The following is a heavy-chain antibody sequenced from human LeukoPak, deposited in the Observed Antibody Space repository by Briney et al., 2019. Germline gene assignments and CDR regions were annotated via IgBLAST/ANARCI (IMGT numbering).Heavy chain of an antibody. CDR2: IYYSGST. CDR3: ARTHPDHYGSGSYYRKGFDY. CDR1: GGSISSSSYY. V-gene: IGHV4-39*01. J-gene: IGHJ4*02. D-gene: IGHD3-10*01. Sequence: SETLSLTCTVSGGSISSSSYYWGRIRQPPGKGLEWIGSIYYSGSTYYNPSLKSQVTISVDTSKNQFSLKLSSVTAADTAVYYCARTHPDHYGSGSYYRKGFDYWGQGTLVTVSS.